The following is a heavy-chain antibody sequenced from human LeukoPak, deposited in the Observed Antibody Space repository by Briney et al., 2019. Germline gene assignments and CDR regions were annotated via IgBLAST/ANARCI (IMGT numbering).Heavy chain of an antibody. D-gene: IGHD4-17*01. J-gene: IGHJ3*02. V-gene: IGHV1-2*02. CDR1: GYTFTGYY. CDR2: INPNSGGT. Sequence: ASVKVSCKASGYTFTGYYIHWVRQAPGQGLEWMGWINPNSGGTNYAQKFQGRVTMTRDTSISTAYMELSRLRSDDTAVYYCASQYTKYGTFDIWGQGTMVTVSS. CDR3: ASQYTKYGTFDI.